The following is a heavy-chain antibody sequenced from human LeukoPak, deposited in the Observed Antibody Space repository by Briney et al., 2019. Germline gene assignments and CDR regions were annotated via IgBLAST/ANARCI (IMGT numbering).Heavy chain of an antibody. V-gene: IGHV4-4*09. D-gene: IGHD2-15*01. CDR3: ARQKCSGGSCYRLDYYYYMDV. J-gene: IGHJ6*03. Sequence: SETLSLTCTVSGDSINDHYWSWIRQPPGEGLEWIGYIYSSVSTNYNPSLKSRVTISIDTSKSQLSLKLSSVTAADTAVYYCARQKCSGGSCYRLDYYYYMDVWGKGTTVTVSS. CDR1: GDSINDHY. CDR2: IYSSVST.